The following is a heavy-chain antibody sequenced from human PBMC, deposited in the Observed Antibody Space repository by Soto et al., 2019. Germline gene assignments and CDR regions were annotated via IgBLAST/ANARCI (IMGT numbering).Heavy chain of an antibody. CDR1: GFTFSSYW. Sequence: GGSLRLSCAASGFTFSSYWMHWVRQAPGKGLVWVSRINSDGSSTSYADSVKGRFTISRDNAKNMLFLQMNSLRAEDTAVYYCARGPIVVVVAVTTPDYWGQGTLVTVSS. V-gene: IGHV3-74*01. J-gene: IGHJ4*02. D-gene: IGHD2-15*01. CDR3: ARGPIVVVVAVTTPDY. CDR2: INSDGSST.